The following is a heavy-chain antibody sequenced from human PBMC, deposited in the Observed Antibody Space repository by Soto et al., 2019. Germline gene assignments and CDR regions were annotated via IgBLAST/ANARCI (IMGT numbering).Heavy chain of an antibody. CDR3: AVGASAAAAWYSHGMDV. CDR2: IFAGFGTA. Sequence: QVQLVQSGAEVKKPGSLVKVSCKASGDTFSRYSIILVRQAPGQGLEWMGGIFAGFGTATYAQKFHGRVLIIADESTTTAYMELTSLTYEDTAVYYCAVGASAAAAWYSHGMDVWGQGTTVTVSS. V-gene: IGHV1-69*12. CDR1: GDTFSRYS. D-gene: IGHD1-26*01. J-gene: IGHJ6*02.